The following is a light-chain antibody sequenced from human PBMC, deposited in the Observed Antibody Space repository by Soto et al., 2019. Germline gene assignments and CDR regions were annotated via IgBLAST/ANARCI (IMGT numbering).Light chain of an antibody. V-gene: IGLV2-11*01. CDR3: GSYAGSYTAV. CDR2: DVS. Sequence: QSVLTQPRSVSGSPGQSVTISCTGTSSDVGGYNYVSWYQQHPAEAPHLMIYDVSKRPSGVPDRFSGSKSGTTASLTISGLQAEDEADYDCGSYAGSYTAVFGGGTKLTVL. CDR1: SSDVGGYNY. J-gene: IGLJ2*01.